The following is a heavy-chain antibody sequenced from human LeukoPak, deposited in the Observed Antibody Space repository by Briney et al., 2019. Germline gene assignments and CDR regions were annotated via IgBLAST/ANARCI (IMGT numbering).Heavy chain of an antibody. CDR3: ARDMRGDGFDI. CDR1: GFTFSSFW. V-gene: IGHV3-7*04. D-gene: IGHD2-2*01. CDR2: IRQDGSEK. J-gene: IGHJ3*02. Sequence: GGSLILSCAASGFTFSSFWMTWVRQAPGKGLEWVANIRQDGSEKYYVDSVGGRFTISRDNATKSLFLQMNSLRAEDTAVYYCARDMRGDGFDIWGQGTMVTVSS.